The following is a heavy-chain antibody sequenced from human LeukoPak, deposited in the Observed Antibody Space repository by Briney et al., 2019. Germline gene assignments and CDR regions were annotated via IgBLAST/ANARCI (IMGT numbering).Heavy chain of an antibody. Sequence: SETLSLTCAVYGGSFSGYYWSWIRQPPGKGLEWIGEINHSGSTNYNPSLKRRVTISVDTSKNQFSLKLSSVTAADTAVYYCARGDIVVVPAGPDWNWFDPWGQGTLVTVSS. J-gene: IGHJ5*02. D-gene: IGHD2-2*01. CDR3: ARGDIVVVPAGPDWNWFDP. V-gene: IGHV4-34*01. CDR1: GGSFSGYY. CDR2: INHSGST.